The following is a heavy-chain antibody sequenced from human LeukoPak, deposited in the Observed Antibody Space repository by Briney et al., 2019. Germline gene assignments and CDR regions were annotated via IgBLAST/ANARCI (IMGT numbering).Heavy chain of an antibody. V-gene: IGHV3-66*01. J-gene: IGHJ4*02. CDR2: IYSGGST. CDR1: GFTVSSNY. CDR3: AGDGYSSSWYLGGIDY. D-gene: IGHD6-13*01. Sequence: GGSLRLSCAASGFTVSSNYMSWVRQAPGKGLEWVSVIYSGGSTYYADSVKGGFTISRDNSKNTLYLQMNSLRAEDTAVYYCAGDGYSSSWYLGGIDYWGQGTLVTVSS.